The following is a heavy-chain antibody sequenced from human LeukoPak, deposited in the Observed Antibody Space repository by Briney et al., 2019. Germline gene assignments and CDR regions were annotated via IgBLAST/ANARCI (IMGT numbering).Heavy chain of an antibody. D-gene: IGHD3-22*01. V-gene: IGHV1-69*04. Sequence: GASVKVSCKASGGTFSSYAISWVRQAPGQGLEWMGRIIPILGIANYAQKFQGRVTITADKSTSTAYMGLSSLRAEDTAVYYCVRDDDRPDNGLDYWGQGTLVTVSS. J-gene: IGHJ4*02. CDR2: IIPILGIA. CDR3: VRDDDRPDNGLDY. CDR1: GGTFSSYA.